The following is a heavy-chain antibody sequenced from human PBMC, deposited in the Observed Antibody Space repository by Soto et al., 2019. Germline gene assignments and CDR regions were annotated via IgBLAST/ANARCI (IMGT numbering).Heavy chain of an antibody. CDR1: DYSFSSYA. CDR2: INPHNGNT. J-gene: IGHJ4*02. V-gene: IGHV1-18*01. D-gene: IGHD2-21*02. CDR3: VRDEVTPPGLGVDY. Sequence: QVQLVQSGTEVKKPGASVKVSCKASDYSFSSYAISWVRQAPGQGLEWMGWINPHNGNTNYAQKFRGRISITTDTPSTTAYRELRSLRFDDTSMYYCVRDEVTPPGLGVDYWGQGPLVTVSS.